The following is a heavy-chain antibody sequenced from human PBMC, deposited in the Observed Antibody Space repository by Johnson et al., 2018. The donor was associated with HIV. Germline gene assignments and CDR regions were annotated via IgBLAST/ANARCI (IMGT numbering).Heavy chain of an antibody. CDR3: TTGTTVPTWD. CDR2: LSYDGSTK. D-gene: IGHD4-17*01. Sequence: QVQLVESGGGVVQPERSLRLSCSASAFTFSRHAMHCVRQAPGKGPEWVACLSYDGSTKYYSDSVKGRFTISRDNSKNTLYLQMNSLRTEDTAGYYCTTGTTVPTWDWGQGTMVTVSS. J-gene: IGHJ3*01. CDR1: AFTFSRHA. V-gene: IGHV3-30*04.